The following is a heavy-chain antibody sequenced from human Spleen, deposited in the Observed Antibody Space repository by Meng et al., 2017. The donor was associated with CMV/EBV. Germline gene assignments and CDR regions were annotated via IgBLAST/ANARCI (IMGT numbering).Heavy chain of an antibody. J-gene: IGHJ4*02. CDR2: ISSSGDTI. Sequence: LSLTCAGSGFSFSDYYMSWIRQAPGKGLEWLSYISSSGDTIFYADSLRGRFTISRDNAKNSVYLEMKTLRAEDTAVYYCARGGNVVVLAAFKDFDYWGQGALVTVSS. V-gene: IGHV3-11*01. D-gene: IGHD2-15*01. CDR3: ARGGNVVVLAAFKDFDY. CDR1: GFSFSDYY.